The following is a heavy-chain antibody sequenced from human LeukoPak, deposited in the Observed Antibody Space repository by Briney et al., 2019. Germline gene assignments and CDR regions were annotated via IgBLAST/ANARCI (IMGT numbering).Heavy chain of an antibody. V-gene: IGHV4-34*01. CDR2: INHSGST. CDR3: ARNVRLGSGELSFAPLKNWFDP. D-gene: IGHD3-16*02. Sequence: PSGTLSLTCAVSGVSFSGYYWSWIRQPPGKGLEWIGEINHSGSTNYNPSLNSRGTISVDTYKNQFSLKLCTVTPEDPAVYYCARNVRLGSGELSFAPLKNWFDPWGQGTLVTVSS. J-gene: IGHJ5*02. CDR1: GVSFSGYY.